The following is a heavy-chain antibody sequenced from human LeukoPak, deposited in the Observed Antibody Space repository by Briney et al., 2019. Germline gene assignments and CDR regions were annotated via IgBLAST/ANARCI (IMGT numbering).Heavy chain of an antibody. CDR1: GGSISSSSYY. D-gene: IGHD3-10*01. CDR3: ARHGPSGSYEDWFDP. Sequence: PPETLSLTCTVSGGSISSSSYYWGWIRQPPGKGLEWIGSIYYSGSTYYNPSLKSRVTISVDTSKNQFSLKLSSVTAADTAVYYCARHGPSGSYEDWFDPWGQGPLVTVSS. V-gene: IGHV4-39*01. CDR2: IYYSGST. J-gene: IGHJ5*02.